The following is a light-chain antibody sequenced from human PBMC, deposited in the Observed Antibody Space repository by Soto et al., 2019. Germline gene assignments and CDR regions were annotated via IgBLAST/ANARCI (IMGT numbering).Light chain of an antibody. J-gene: IGLJ1*01. CDR1: SSDVGGYNY. CDR3: SSYTSRSTLDYV. CDR2: EVS. Sequence: QSALTQPASVSGSPGQSITISCTGTSSDVGGYNYVSWYQQHPGKAPKLMIYEVSNRPSGVSNRFSGSKSGNTASLTISGLQAEDEADYHCSSYTSRSTLDYVFGSGTKVTVL. V-gene: IGLV2-14*01.